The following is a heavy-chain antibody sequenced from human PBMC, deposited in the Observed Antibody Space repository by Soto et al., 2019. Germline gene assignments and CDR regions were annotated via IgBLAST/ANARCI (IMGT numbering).Heavy chain of an antibody. CDR3: ARDNISGILYGGMDV. D-gene: IGHD2-8*01. CDR2: IYYSGST. CDR1: GGSISSYY. V-gene: IGHV4-59*12. J-gene: IGHJ6*02. Sequence: SETLSLTCTVSGGSISSYYWSWIRQPPGKGLEWIGYIYYSGSTNYNPSLKSRVTISVDTSKNQFSLKLSSVTAADTAVYYCARDNISGILYGGMDVWGQGTTVTVSS.